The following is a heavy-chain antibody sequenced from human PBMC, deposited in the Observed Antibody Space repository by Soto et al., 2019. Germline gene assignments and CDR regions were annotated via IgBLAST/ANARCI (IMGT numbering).Heavy chain of an antibody. CDR2: IYPGASDI. D-gene: IGHD3-10*01. J-gene: IGHJ4*02. CDR1: GYTFIYFW. V-gene: IGHV5-51*01. CDR3: ARQGTSRGSDYAAFDF. Sequence: GESLKISCQASGYTFIYFWVVWVRQVPGEGLEWMGVIYPGASDIRYSPSFEGHVTISADKSTNTAYLQWSSLEAADTAIYYCARQGTSRGSDYAAFDFWGPGTLVTVSS.